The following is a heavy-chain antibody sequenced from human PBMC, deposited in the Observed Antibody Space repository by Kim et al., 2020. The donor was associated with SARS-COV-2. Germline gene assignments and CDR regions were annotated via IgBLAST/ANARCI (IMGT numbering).Heavy chain of an antibody. V-gene: IGHV1-3*01. Sequence: ASVKVSCKASGYTFTSYAMHWVRQAPGQRLEWMGWINAGNGNTKYSQKFQGRVTITRDTSASTAYMELSSLRSEDTAVYYCARVLSSFGGWFDPWGQGTLGTVSS. D-gene: IGHD3-10*01. CDR2: INAGNGNT. CDR3: ARVLSSFGGWFDP. J-gene: IGHJ5*02. CDR1: GYTFTSYA.